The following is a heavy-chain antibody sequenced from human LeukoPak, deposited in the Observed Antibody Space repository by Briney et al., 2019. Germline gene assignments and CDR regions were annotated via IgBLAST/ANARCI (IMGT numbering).Heavy chain of an antibody. CDR3: AKGGCRGTCNPLAY. J-gene: IGHJ4*02. D-gene: IGHD2-15*01. CDR1: GFTFSGSG. CDR2: SGDSDGST. Sequence: GGSLRLSCAASGFTFSGSGMSRVCQAPGKGLEWISSSGDSDGSTYYADSLKGRFTISRDNSKNTLYLQMNNLRAEDTAVYYCAKGGCRGTCNPLAYWGQGALVTVSP. V-gene: IGHV3-23*01.